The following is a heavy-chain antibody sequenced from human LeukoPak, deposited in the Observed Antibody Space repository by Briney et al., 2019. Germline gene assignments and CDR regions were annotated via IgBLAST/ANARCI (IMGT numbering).Heavy chain of an antibody. CDR2: ISYDGSNK. J-gene: IGHJ6*02. Sequence: GGSLRLSCAASGFTFSSYGMHWVRQAPGKGLEWVAVISYDGSNKYYVDSVKGRFTISRDNSKNTLYLQMNSLRAEDTAVYYCAKDTFVVVPAASYYYYYGMDVWGQGTTVTVSS. D-gene: IGHD2-2*01. CDR3: AKDTFVVVPAASYYYYYGMDV. V-gene: IGHV3-30*18. CDR1: GFTFSSYG.